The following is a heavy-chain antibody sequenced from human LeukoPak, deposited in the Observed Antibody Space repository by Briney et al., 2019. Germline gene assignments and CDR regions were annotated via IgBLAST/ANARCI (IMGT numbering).Heavy chain of an antibody. CDR3: VRVAVTGIAYFQY. CDR2: INGNSGDT. V-gene: IGHV1-2*02. CDR1: GYTFTGYY. J-gene: IGHJ1*01. D-gene: IGHD6-19*01. Sequence: RGASVKVSCKASGYTFTGYYLHWMRQAPGQGLEWMGWINGNSGDTNYAQKFQGRVTMTRDTSISTAYMDLIRLTSDDTAVCYCVRVAVTGIAYFQYWGQGTLVTVPS.